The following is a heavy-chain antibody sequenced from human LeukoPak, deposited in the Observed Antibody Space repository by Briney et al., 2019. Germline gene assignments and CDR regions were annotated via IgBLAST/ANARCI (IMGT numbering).Heavy chain of an antibody. D-gene: IGHD6-19*01. Sequence: GGSLRLSCAASGFTFDDYAMHWVRQAPGKGLEWVSLISGDGGSTYYADSVKGRFTISRDNSKNSLYLQMNSLGTEDTALYYCAKDLAVAGTFGYWGQGTLVTVSS. CDR2: ISGDGGST. V-gene: IGHV3-43*02. CDR3: AKDLAVAGTFGY. J-gene: IGHJ4*02. CDR1: GFTFDDYA.